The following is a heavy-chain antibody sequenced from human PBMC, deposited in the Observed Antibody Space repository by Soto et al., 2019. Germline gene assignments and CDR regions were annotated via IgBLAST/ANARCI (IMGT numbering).Heavy chain of an antibody. D-gene: IGHD6-19*01. CDR1: GGSFSGYY. CDR3: ARGGGSSGGYNWFDP. V-gene: IGHV4-34*01. J-gene: IGHJ5*02. Sequence: QVQLQQWGAGLLKPSETLSLTCAVYGGSFSGYYWSWIHQPPGKGLEWIGEINHSGSTNYNPSLKSRVTISVDTSKNQFSLKLSSVTAADTAVYYCARGGGSSGGYNWFDPWGQGTLVTVSS. CDR2: INHSGST.